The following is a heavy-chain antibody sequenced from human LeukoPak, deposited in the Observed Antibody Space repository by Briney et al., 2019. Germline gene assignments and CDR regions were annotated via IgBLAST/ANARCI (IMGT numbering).Heavy chain of an antibody. J-gene: IGHJ4*02. V-gene: IGHV4-59*01. CDR3: ASTLYSSWAFFDY. D-gene: IGHD6-6*01. CDR1: GGTIRSYY. Sequence: SETLSLTCSVSGGTIRSYYWSWIRQPPGKGLEWIGYISYSGSTKYNPSLESRVTISVDTSKSQFSLKLRSVTAADTAVYYCASTLYSSWAFFDYWGQGTLVTVSS. CDR2: ISYSGST.